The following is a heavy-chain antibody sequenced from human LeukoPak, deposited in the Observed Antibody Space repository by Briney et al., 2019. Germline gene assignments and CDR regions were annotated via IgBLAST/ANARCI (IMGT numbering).Heavy chain of an antibody. D-gene: IGHD6-6*01. V-gene: IGHV4-4*07. CDR3: ARSIAARPVFDY. CDR2: IHSSGST. CDR1: GDSISTYN. Sequence: SETLSLTCNVSGDSISTYNWSWIRQPAGKGLEWIGRIHSSGSTNYNSSLKSRVTISVDTSKNQFSLKLSSVTAADTAVYYCARSIAARPVFDYWGQGTLVTVSS. J-gene: IGHJ4*02.